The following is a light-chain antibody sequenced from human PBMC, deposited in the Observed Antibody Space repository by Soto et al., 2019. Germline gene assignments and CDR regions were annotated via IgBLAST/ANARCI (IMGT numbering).Light chain of an antibody. CDR2: DAS. V-gene: IGKV1-5*01. CDR1: QNINSW. Sequence: DIQMTQSPSTLSASLGDRVTITCRASQNINSWLAWYQQKPGKAPNLLIYDASTLESGVPSRFSGSGSGTELTLTISSLQPEDFATYYCQQFHRFSRTFGQGTKVDI. J-gene: IGKJ1*01. CDR3: QQFHRFSRT.